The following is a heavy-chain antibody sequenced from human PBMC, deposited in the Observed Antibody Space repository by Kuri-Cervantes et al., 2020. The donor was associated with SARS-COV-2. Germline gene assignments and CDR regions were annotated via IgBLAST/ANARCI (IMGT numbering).Heavy chain of an antibody. Sequence: ASVKVSCKASGDTFTYRFLHWVRQAPGQAPEWMGWINPNSGGTNYAQKFQGWVTMTRDTSSTGYMELSRLRSDDTAVYYCARGMVRGLIQSYYYGMDVWGQGTTVTVSS. J-gene: IGHJ6*02. D-gene: IGHD3-10*01. CDR2: INPNSGGT. V-gene: IGHV1-2*04. CDR3: ARGMVRGLIQSYYYGMDV. CDR1: GDTFTYRF.